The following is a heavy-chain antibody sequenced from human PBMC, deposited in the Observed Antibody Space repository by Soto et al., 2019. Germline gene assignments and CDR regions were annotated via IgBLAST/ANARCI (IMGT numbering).Heavy chain of an antibody. J-gene: IGHJ4*02. D-gene: IGHD3-3*01. V-gene: IGHV3-74*01. CDR1: GFTFSSYW. CDR3: ARGAFGSYYLDY. CDR2: IKGDGITT. Sequence: EVQLVESGGGLVQPGGSLRLSCAASGFTFSSYWIHWVRQAPGKGLVWVSRIKGDGITTNYADSVKGRVTISRDNAKNTVYLQVNSLRAEDTAVYYCARGAFGSYYLDYWGQGTLVTVSS.